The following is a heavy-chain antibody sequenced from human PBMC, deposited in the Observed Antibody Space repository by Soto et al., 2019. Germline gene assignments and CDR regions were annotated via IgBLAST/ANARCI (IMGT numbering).Heavy chain of an antibody. D-gene: IGHD2-15*01. CDR2: IYYSGST. V-gene: IGHV4-31*03. J-gene: IGHJ4*02. CDR1: GGSISSGGYY. Sequence: SETLSLTCTVSGGSISSGGYYWSWIRQHPGKGLEWIGYIYYSGSTYYNPSLKSRVTISVDTSKNQFSLKLSSVTAADTAVYYCARGRRAVVTAKFDYWGQGTLVTVSS. CDR3: ARGRRAVVTAKFDY.